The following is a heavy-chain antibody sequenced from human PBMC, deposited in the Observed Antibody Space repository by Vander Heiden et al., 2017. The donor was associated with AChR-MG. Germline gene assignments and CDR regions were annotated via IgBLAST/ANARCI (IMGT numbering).Heavy chain of an antibody. CDR1: GGTFSSYA. Sequence: QVQLVQSGAEVKKPGSSVKVSCKASGGTFSSYAISWVRKAPGQGLEWMGGIIPIFGTANYAQKFQGRVTITADESTSTAYMELSSLRSEDTAVYYCARNPYLKDLGYCSSTSCYQAFDYWGQGTLVTVSS. V-gene: IGHV1-69*01. J-gene: IGHJ4*02. CDR2: IIPIFGTA. CDR3: ARNPYLKDLGYCSSTSCYQAFDY. D-gene: IGHD2-2*01.